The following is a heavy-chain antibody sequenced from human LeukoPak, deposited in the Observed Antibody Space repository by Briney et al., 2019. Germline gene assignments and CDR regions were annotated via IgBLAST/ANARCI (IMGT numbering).Heavy chain of an antibody. CDR1: GFTFSNYG. V-gene: IGHV3-30*02. Sequence: PGGSLRLSCIASGFTFSNYGMHWVRQAPGKGLDWAAFIRFDESDKYYADSVKGRFTISRDNSKNTVYLQMNSLRPEDTAVYYCVKDGYCSSASCYAGHWFDAWGQGTLVTVSS. D-gene: IGHD2-2*03. CDR3: VKDGYCSSASCYAGHWFDA. CDR2: IRFDESDK. J-gene: IGHJ5*02.